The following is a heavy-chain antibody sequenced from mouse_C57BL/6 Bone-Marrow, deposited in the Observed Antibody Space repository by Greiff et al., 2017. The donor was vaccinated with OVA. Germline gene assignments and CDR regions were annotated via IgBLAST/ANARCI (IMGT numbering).Heavy chain of an antibody. J-gene: IGHJ2*01. V-gene: IGHV1-81*01. D-gene: IGHD1-1*01. Sequence: VKLQESGAELARPGASVKLSCKASGYTFTSYGISWVKQRTGQGLEWIGEIYPRSGNTYYNEKFKGKATLTADKSSSTAYMELRSLTSEDSAVYFCARDTTPYYFDYWGQGTTLTVSS. CDR1: GYTFTSYG. CDR2: IYPRSGNT. CDR3: ARDTTPYYFDY.